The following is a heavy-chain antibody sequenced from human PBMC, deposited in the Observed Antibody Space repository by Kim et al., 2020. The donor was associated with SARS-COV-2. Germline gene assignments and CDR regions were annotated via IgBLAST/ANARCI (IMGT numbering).Heavy chain of an antibody. CDR1: GFTFSRYW. CDR2: IRQDGNEK. V-gene: IGHV3-7*01. CDR3: TRGPGVQPAPYYFDY. D-gene: IGHD1-1*01. J-gene: IGHJ4*01. Sequence: GSLRLSCAASGFTFSRYWLSWVRQAPGRRLELVAIIRQDGNEKHYVDSVQGRFTISRDNSENSLFLQMNSLRAEDTAMYYCTRGPGVQPAPYYFDYWG.